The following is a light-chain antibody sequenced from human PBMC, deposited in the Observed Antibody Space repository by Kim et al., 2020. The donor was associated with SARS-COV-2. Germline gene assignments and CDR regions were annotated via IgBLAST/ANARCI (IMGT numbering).Light chain of an antibody. J-gene: IGKJ2*01. CDR1: QSVSSSY. V-gene: IGKV3-20*01. Sequence: EIVLTQSPGTLSLSPGERATLSCRASQSVSSSYLAWYQQKPGQAPRLLIYGASSRATGIPDRFSGSGSGTDFTLTISRLEPEDFAVYYCQQDGSSPVTFGQGTKLEI. CDR3: QQDGSSPVT. CDR2: GAS.